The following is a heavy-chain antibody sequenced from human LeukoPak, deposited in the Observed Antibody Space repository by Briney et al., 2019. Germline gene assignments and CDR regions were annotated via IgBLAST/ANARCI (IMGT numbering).Heavy chain of an antibody. V-gene: IGHV3-48*01. CDR1: GFTFSSYS. Sequence: PGGSLRLSCAASGFTFSSYSMNWVRQAPGKGLEWVSYISSSSSTIYYADSVKGRFTISRDNAKNSLYLQMNSLRAEDTAVYYCARAVGWPYYYYMDVWGKGTTVTVSS. J-gene: IGHJ6*03. D-gene: IGHD6-19*01. CDR2: ISSSSSTI. CDR3: ARAVGWPYYYYMDV.